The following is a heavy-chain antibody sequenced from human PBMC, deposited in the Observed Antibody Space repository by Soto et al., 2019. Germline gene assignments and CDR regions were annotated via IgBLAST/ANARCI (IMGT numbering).Heavy chain of an antibody. J-gene: IGHJ4*02. CDR2: IYYRGST. CDR3: ARGSYGPRDQLDY. D-gene: IGHD5-18*01. V-gene: IGHV4-31*03. CDR1: AGSISSGGYY. Sequence: QVPLQESGPGLAKPSQTLSLTCTVSAGSISSGGYYWSWIRQHPGKRLEWIGYIYYRGSTYYNPSLKSRVTISVDTSKNQFSLKLSSVTAADTAVYYCARGSYGPRDQLDYWGQGTLFIVSS.